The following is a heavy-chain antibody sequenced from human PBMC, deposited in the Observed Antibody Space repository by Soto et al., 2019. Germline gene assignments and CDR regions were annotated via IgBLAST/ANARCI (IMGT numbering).Heavy chain of an antibody. V-gene: IGHV3-20*04. CDR2: INCNGGST. J-gene: IGHJ6*02. Sequence: EVQLVESGGGVVRPGGSLRLSCAASGFTFDDYGMSWVLQTPGKGLECVSGINCNGGSTGYAESVKGRFTISRDNANNSLYLQMNSLRAEDTALYYCARDLSVYYGSGGGTYGMGVWGQGTTVTVSS. CDR1: GFTFDDYG. D-gene: IGHD3-10*01. CDR3: ARDLSVYYGSGGGTYGMGV.